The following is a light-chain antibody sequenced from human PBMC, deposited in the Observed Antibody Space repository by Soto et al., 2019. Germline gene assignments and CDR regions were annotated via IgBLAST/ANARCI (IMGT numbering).Light chain of an antibody. CDR1: QDINTY. CDR2: DAS. CDR3: QQSYSRA. Sequence: ETVLTQSPATLSFAPGERTTLSCRASQDINTYLAWYQKKPGQAPMLLIYDASNRAKGIPSRFRGSGSGTDFTLTISSMQPEDFATYYCQQSYSRAFGHGTKVDIK. V-gene: IGKV3D-11*01. J-gene: IGKJ1*01.